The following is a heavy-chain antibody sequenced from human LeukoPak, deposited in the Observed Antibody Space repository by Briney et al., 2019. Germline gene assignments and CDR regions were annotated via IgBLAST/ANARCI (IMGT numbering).Heavy chain of an antibody. CDR3: ARVFGYGDDVDY. CDR1: GGSISSSSYY. D-gene: IGHD4-17*01. J-gene: IGHJ4*02. Sequence: PSENLSLTCTVSGGSISSSSYYWGWIRQPPGKGLEWIGSIYYSGSTYYNPSLKSRVTISVDTSKNQFSLKLSSVTAADTAVYYCARVFGYGDDVDYWGQGTLVTVSS. CDR2: IYYSGST. V-gene: IGHV4-39*07.